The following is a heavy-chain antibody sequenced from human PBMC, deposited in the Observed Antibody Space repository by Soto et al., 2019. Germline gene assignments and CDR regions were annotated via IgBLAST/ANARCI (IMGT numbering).Heavy chain of an antibody. CDR1: GGTFSGYT. CDR2: IIPIVGIG. CDR3: AVGAVHTATWMGD. D-gene: IGHD1-26*01. V-gene: IGHV1-69*02. J-gene: IGHJ4*02. Sequence: QVQLEQSGAEVKKPGSSMKVSCKASGGTFSGYTINWVRQDPGQGLEWMGRIIPIVGIGNSAQKFQGRITATAHLSTNTAYMEVRSRITEDTTVYYYAVGAVHTATWMGDWGQGTLVTVSS.